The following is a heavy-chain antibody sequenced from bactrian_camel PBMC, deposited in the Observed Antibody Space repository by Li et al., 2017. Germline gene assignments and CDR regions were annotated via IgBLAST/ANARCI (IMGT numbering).Heavy chain of an antibody. J-gene: IGHJ4*01. V-gene: IGHV3S1*01. D-gene: IGHD3*01. CDR1: GFTVSSFW. CDR3: VRGWDDDTWSFNY. CDR2: INIGGGTT. Sequence: QVQLVESGGGLVQPGGSLRLSCVASGFTVSSFWMSRVRQAPGKGLEWVSSINIGGGTTYYADSVKGRFTISRDNAKNTVYLRMNNLQSKDTAVYYCVRGWDDDTWSFNYWGQGTQVTVS.